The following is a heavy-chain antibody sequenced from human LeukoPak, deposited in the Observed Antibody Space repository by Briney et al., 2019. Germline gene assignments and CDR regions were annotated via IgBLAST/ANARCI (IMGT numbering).Heavy chain of an antibody. J-gene: IGHJ4*02. V-gene: IGHV3-7*04. Sequence: GGSLRLSCVASGLPFSSYWMTWVRQAPGKGLEWVANIKQDGSKKSYVDSVKGRFTISRDNAKNSLYLQMNSLRAEDTAIYYCTRVGYIDEGIDYWGQGTLVTVSS. CDR2: IKQDGSKK. D-gene: IGHD5-24*01. CDR1: GLPFSSYW. CDR3: TRVGYIDEGIDY.